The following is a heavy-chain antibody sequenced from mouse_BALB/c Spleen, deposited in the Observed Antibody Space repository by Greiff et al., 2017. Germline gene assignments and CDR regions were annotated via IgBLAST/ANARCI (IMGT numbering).Heavy chain of an antibody. CDR2: INSNGGST. J-gene: IGHJ4*01. CDR1: GFTFSSYG. CDR3: TRTEDYYAMDY. V-gene: IGHV5-6-3*01. Sequence: EVHLVESGGGLVQPGGSLKLSCAASGFTFSSYGMSWVRQTPDKRLELVATINSNGGSTYYPDSVKGRFTISRDNAKNTLYLQMSSLKSEDTAMYYCTRTEDYYAMDYWGQGTSVTVSS.